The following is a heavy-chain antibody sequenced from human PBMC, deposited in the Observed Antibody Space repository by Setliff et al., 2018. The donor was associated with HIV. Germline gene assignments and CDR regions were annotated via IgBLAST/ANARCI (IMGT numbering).Heavy chain of an antibody. D-gene: IGHD6-13*01. CDR1: GFTFDDYG. Sequence: PVGSLRLSCAASGFTFDDYGMSWVRQAPGKGLEWVSGLNWSGGSTGYADSVKGRFTISRDNAKNSLYLQMNSLRAEDTALYYCARGGYITLYSSSSMDVWGQGTTVTVS. CDR2: LNWSGGST. J-gene: IGHJ6*02. V-gene: IGHV3-20*04. CDR3: ARGGYITLYSSSSMDV.